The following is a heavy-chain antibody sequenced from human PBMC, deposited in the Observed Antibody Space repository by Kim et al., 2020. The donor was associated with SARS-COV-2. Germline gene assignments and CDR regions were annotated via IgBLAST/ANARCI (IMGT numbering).Heavy chain of an antibody. V-gene: IGHV1-18*04. CDR3: ARDWDMGRSPPDDVFDI. CDR2: ISGDDGDR. Sequence: ASVKVSCKASGYTFIEYGISWVRQAPGQGLEWLGWISGDDGDRNYAQSLQGRLTMTTDTSTSTAYMELRSLRSDDTAIYYCARDWDMGRSPPDDVFDIWGQGTMVTVSS. J-gene: IGHJ3*02. CDR1: GYTFIEYG. D-gene: IGHD3-10*01.